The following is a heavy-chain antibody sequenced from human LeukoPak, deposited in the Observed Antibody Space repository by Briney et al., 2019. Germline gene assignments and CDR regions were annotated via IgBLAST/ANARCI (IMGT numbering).Heavy chain of an antibody. D-gene: IGHD6-19*01. Sequence: GGSLRLSCAASGFTFSSYSMNWVRQAPGKGLEWVSSISSSSSYIYYADSVKGRFTISRDNAKNSLYLQMNSLRAEDTAVYYCARDRGQSLNDPYYFDYWGQGTLATVSS. CDR3: ARDRGQSLNDPYYFDY. CDR1: GFTFSSYS. CDR2: ISSSSSYI. V-gene: IGHV3-21*01. J-gene: IGHJ4*02.